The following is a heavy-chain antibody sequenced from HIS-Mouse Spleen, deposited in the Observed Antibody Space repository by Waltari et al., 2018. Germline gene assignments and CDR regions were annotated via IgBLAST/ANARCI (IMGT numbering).Heavy chain of an antibody. CDR1: GFTFSSYS. J-gene: IGHJ5*02. Sequence: EVQLVESGGGLVQPGGSLRPSCAASGFTFSSYSMNWVRQVQGKGREWVSYISSSSSTIYYAESVKGRFTISRDNAKNSLYRQMNSLRAEDTAVYYCARDLGNWFDPWGQGTLVTVSS. CDR2: ISSSSSTI. V-gene: IGHV3-48*01. CDR3: ARDLGNWFDP.